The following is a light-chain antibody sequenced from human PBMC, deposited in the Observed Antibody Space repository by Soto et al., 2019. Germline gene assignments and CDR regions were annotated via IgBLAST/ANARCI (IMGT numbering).Light chain of an antibody. Sequence: DIQVTQCPSTLPASVGDRVTITCRASQSISSWLAWYQQKPGKAPKLLIYKASTLKSGVPSRFSGSGSGTEFTLTISSLQPDDFATYYCQHYNSYSEAFAQGTKVDIK. V-gene: IGKV1-5*03. J-gene: IGKJ1*01. CDR1: QSISSW. CDR3: QHYNSYSEA. CDR2: KAS.